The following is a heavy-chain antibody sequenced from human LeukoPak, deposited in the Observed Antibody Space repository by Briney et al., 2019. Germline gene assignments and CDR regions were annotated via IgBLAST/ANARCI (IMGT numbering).Heavy chain of an antibody. CDR2: ISDGSGRT. J-gene: IGHJ3*02. Sequence: SGGSLRLSCAASRSTFSNYGMSWVRQAPGKGLEWVSGISDGSGRTYYADSVKGRFTISRDNSKNTVYLQMNSLRAEDTAVYYCAKDFASGSLVGDAFDIWGQGTMVTVSS. CDR3: AKDFASGSLVGDAFDI. D-gene: IGHD1-26*01. V-gene: IGHV3-23*01. CDR1: RSTFSNYG.